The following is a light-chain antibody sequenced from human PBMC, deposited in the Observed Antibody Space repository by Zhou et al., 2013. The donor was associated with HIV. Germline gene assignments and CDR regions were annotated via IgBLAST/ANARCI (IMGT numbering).Light chain of an antibody. CDR3: QQRSSWPLT. J-gene: IGKJ4*01. CDR2: DAS. Sequence: EIVLTQSPATLSLSPGERATLSCRASQSVSNSLAWYQQKPGQAPRLLIYDASNRATDIPARFSGSGSGTDFTLTISSLEPEDFGVYYCQQRSSWPLTFGGGTKVEIK. V-gene: IGKV3-11*01. CDR1: QSVSNS.